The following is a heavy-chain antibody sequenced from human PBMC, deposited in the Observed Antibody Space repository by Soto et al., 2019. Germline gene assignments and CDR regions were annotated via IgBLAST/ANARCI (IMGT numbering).Heavy chain of an antibody. CDR3: ARHKYHSSGDSDY. Sequence: PSETLSLTCTVTGGSISSYYWSWIRQPPGKGLEWIGYIYYSGSTNYNPSLKSRVTISVDTSKNQFSLKLSSVTAADTAVYYCARHKYHSSGDSDYCGQGTLLTVSS. CDR1: GGSISSYY. J-gene: IGHJ4*02. CDR2: IYYSGST. D-gene: IGHD3-22*01. V-gene: IGHV4-59*08.